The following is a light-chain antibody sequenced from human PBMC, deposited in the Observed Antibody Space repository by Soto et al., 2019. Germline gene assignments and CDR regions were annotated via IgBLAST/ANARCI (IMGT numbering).Light chain of an antibody. CDR2: GAS. CDR3: QQHNNWPPWT. V-gene: IGKV3-15*01. CDR1: QSVSSS. J-gene: IGKJ1*01. Sequence: EIVMTQSPATLSVSPGERATLSCRASQSVSSSLAWYQQKPGHAPRLLMYGASTRAAGIPDRFSGSGSGTEFSLTISSLQAEDFAVYYCQQHNNWPPWTFGQGTKVEIK.